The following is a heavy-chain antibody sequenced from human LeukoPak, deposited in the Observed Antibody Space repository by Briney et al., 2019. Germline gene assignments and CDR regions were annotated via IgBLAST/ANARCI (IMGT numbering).Heavy chain of an antibody. Sequence: SETLSLTCTDSGGSISSYYWSWIRQSPGKGLEWIGNIYYSGSINYNPSLKSRVTISVDTSKNQFSLILSSVTAADTAVYYCARALGYYDFWSGSSSPSNWFDPWGQGTLVTVSS. CDR3: ARALGYYDFWSGSSSPSNWFDP. J-gene: IGHJ5*02. V-gene: IGHV4-59*01. D-gene: IGHD3-3*01. CDR1: GGSISSYY. CDR2: IYYSGSI.